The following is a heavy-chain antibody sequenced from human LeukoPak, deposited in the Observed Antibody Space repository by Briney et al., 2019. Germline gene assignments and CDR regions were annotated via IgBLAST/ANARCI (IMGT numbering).Heavy chain of an antibody. CDR1: GGSISSNY. CDR2: IYNSGST. V-gene: IGHV4-59*01. Sequence: SETLSLTCTVSGGSISSNYWSWIRQPPGKGLEYIGYIYNSGSTNYNPSLKSRVTISLDTSKKQFSLKLRSVTAADTAVYYCARGKLPSISMVRGVRHTSWFDPWGQGTLVTVSS. J-gene: IGHJ5*02. CDR3: ARGKLPSISMVRGVRHTSWFDP. D-gene: IGHD3-10*01.